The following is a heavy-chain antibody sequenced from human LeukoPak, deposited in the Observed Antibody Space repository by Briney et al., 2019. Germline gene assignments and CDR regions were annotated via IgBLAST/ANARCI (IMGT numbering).Heavy chain of an antibody. CDR2: ISSSSSYI. CDR3: ARGSLLFGEWDYAFDI. Sequence: GGSLRLSCAASGFTFSSYSMNWVRQAPGKGLEWVSSISSSSSYIYYADSVKGRFTISRDNAKNSLYLQMNSLRAEDTAVYYCARGSLLFGEWDYAFDIWGQGSMVTVSS. V-gene: IGHV3-21*01. CDR1: GFTFSSYS. D-gene: IGHD3-10*01. J-gene: IGHJ3*02.